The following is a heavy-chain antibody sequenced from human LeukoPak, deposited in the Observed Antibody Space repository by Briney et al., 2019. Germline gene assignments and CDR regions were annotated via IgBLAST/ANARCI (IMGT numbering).Heavy chain of an antibody. V-gene: IGHV4-34*01. J-gene: IGHJ6*03. CDR3: ARKGPLRDNIPFMDV. CDR2: INHSGST. D-gene: IGHD4-17*01. CDR1: GGSFSGFY. Sequence: SETLSLTCAVYGGSFSGFYWSWIRQPPGKGLEWIGEINHSGSTNYNPSLKSRATISVDTSKNQFSLKVSSVTAADTAVYYCARKGPLRDNIPFMDVWGEGTTVTVSS.